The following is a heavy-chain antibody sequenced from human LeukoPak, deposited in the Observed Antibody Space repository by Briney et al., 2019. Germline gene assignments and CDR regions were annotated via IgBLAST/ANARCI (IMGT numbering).Heavy chain of an antibody. CDR1: GFTVSSHY. D-gene: IGHD6-6*01. J-gene: IGHJ5*02. CDR3: ARVYTSSSYCFDP. CDR2: IYSGGGT. V-gene: IGHV3-53*01. Sequence: GGSLRLSCAASGFTVSSHYMSWVRQAPGKGLEWASVIYSGGGTYYADSVKGRFTISRDNSKNTLYLQMNSLRAEDTAIYYCARVYTSSSYCFDPWGQGTLVTVSS.